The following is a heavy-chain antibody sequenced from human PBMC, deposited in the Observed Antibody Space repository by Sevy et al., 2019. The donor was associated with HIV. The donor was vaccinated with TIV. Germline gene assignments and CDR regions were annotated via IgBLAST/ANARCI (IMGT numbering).Heavy chain of an antibody. D-gene: IGHD3-9*01. CDR2: INGDGSNT. V-gene: IGHV3-74*01. CDR3: YREEVDVRTGPVDDYYGMDV. CDR1: GFSLSNYW. Sequence: GGSLRLSCAASGFSLSNYWVHWVRQVPGKGLVWVSRINGDGSNTIYADSVKGRFTISRDNAKNTIYLQMKSQRAEDTAFDYCYREEVDVRTGPVDDYYGMDVWGQGTTVTVSS. J-gene: IGHJ6*02.